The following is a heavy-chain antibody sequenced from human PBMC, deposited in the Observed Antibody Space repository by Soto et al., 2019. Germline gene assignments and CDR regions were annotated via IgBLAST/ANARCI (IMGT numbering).Heavy chain of an antibody. J-gene: IGHJ5*02. V-gene: IGHV4-39*01. D-gene: IGHD6-19*01. CDR2: MHYSGTT. Sequence: QLQLQESSPGLVKPSETLSLTCTVSGGSISTSAYYWAWLRQPPGEGLEWIGRMHYSGTTNYSPSLRSRITISIDTAKNQFSLTPTSVTAADTAVYYCAKHGRPRAVEPWGQGTMVTVSS. CDR1: GGSISTSAYY. CDR3: AKHGRPRAVEP.